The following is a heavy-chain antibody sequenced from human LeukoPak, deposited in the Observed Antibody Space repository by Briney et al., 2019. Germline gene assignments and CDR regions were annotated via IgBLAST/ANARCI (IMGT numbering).Heavy chain of an antibody. V-gene: IGHV3-11*04. CDR1: GFTFSDYY. J-gene: IGHJ4*02. CDR2: ISSSGSTI. D-gene: IGHD3-10*01. Sequence: GGSLRLSCAASGFTFSDYYMSWIRQAPGKGLEWVSYISSSGSTIYYADSVKGRFTISRDNAKNSLYLQMNSLRAEDTAVYYCAKLKDYYGSGSHITRSFDYWGQGTLVTVSS. CDR3: AKLKDYYGSGSHITRSFDY.